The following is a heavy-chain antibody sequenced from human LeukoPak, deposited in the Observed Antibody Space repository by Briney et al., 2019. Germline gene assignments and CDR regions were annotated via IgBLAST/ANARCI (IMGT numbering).Heavy chain of an antibody. CDR1: GYTFTSYA. CDR3: ARDSSTYYYDLDY. Sequence: GASVKVSCTASGYTFTSYAVHWVRQAPGQRLEWMGWINAGNGNTEYSQKFQGRVTITRDTSASTAYMELGSLRSEDTAVYYCARDSSTYYYDLDYWGQGTLVTVSS. V-gene: IGHV1-3*01. CDR2: INAGNGNT. J-gene: IGHJ4*02. D-gene: IGHD3-22*01.